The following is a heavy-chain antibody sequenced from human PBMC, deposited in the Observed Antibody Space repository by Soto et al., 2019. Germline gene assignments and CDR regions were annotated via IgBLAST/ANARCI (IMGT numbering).Heavy chain of an antibody. V-gene: IGHV3-30-3*01. CDR1: GFTFSSYA. D-gene: IGHD4-17*01. Sequence: QVQLVESGGGVVQPGRSLRLSCAASGFTFSSYAMHWVRQAPGKGLEWVAVISYDGSNKYYADSVKGRFTISRDNSKNTLYLQMNSLRAEDTAVYYCARSDWVTTPHYYYYGMDVWGQGTTVTVSS. J-gene: IGHJ6*02. CDR2: ISYDGSNK. CDR3: ARSDWVTTPHYYYYGMDV.